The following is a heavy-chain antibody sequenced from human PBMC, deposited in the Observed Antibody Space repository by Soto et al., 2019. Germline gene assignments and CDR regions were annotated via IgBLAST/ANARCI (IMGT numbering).Heavy chain of an antibody. Sequence: SETLSLTCTVSGASISSADYNWSWIRQPPGKGLEWIGYISYSGSTYYNPSLKSRVTISGDTSKNQFSLKLSSVTAADTAVYYCAGVRRPYCGGDCYPPTASWFDPWGQGTLVTVSS. D-gene: IGHD2-21*02. V-gene: IGHV4-30-4*01. CDR3: AGVRRPYCGGDCYPPTASWFDP. CDR1: GASISSADYN. J-gene: IGHJ5*02. CDR2: ISYSGST.